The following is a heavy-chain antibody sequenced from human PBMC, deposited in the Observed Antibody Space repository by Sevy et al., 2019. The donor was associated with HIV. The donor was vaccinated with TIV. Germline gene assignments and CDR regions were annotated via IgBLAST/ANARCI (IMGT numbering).Heavy chain of an antibody. J-gene: IGHJ4*02. CDR3: AKWDADRRWFFDY. Sequence: GGSLRLSCVASGFTFSSYNMNWVRQAPGKGLEWVSSISRSSSYVYHADSVKGRFTISRDNAKNSLYLQMNSLRAEDTAVYYCAKWDADRRWFFDYWDQGTLVTVSS. V-gene: IGHV3-21*06. CDR1: GFTFSSYN. D-gene: IGHD1-26*01. CDR2: ISRSSSYV.